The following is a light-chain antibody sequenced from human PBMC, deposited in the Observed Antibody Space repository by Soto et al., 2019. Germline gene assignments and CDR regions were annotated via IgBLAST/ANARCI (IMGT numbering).Light chain of an antibody. CDR2: EVT. CDR1: RNDVGGFNY. CDR3: SSYVGSNNLL. V-gene: IGLV2-8*01. J-gene: IGLJ2*01. Sequence: QSALTQPPSASGSPGQSVTISCIGTRNDVGGFNYVSWYQQHPGKAPKLIIYEVTKRPSGVPDRFSGSKFGNTASLTVSGLQAEDEADYYCSSYVGSNNLLFCGGTKLTVL.